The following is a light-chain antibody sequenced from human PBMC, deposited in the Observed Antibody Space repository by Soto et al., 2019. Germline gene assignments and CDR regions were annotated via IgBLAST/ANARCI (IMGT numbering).Light chain of an antibody. Sequence: EIVLTQSPGTLSLSPGERATLSCRASQSITNNYLAWYQQKPGQAPRLLIFDASNRATGIPDRFSGSGSGTDFTLTISRLEPEDFAVYYCQQCAFSPRTFGQGTKVDIK. V-gene: IGKV3-20*01. J-gene: IGKJ1*01. CDR2: DAS. CDR3: QQCAFSPRT. CDR1: QSITNNY.